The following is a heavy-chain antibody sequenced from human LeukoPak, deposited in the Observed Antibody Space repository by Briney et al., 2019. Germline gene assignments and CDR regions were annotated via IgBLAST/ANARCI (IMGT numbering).Heavy chain of an antibody. CDR2: ISSSSSYI. CDR1: GFTFSSYS. D-gene: IGHD2-2*01. Sequence: GGSLRLSCAASGFTFSSYSMNWVRQAPGKGLEWVSSISSSSSYIYYADSVKGRFTISRDNAKNSLYLQMNSLRAEDTAVYYCARGGGDCSSTSCPEDYWGQGTLVTVSS. V-gene: IGHV3-21*01. CDR3: ARGGGDCSSTSCPEDY. J-gene: IGHJ4*02.